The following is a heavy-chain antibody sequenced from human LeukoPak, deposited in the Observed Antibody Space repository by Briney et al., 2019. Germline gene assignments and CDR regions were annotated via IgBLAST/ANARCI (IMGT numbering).Heavy chain of an antibody. Sequence: ASVKVSCKASGDTFTSYDINWVRHATGQGLEWSGWMNPNSGNTDYAQKFQGRVTMTRNTSISTAYMELSSLRSEDTAVYYCARGVRGYCSSTSCYYFYWGQGTLVTVSS. CDR2: MNPNSGNT. CDR3: ARGVRGYCSSTSCYYFY. CDR1: GDTFTSYD. J-gene: IGHJ4*02. V-gene: IGHV1-8*01. D-gene: IGHD2-2*01.